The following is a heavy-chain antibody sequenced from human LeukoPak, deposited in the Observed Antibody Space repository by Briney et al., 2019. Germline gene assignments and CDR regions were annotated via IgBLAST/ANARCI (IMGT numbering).Heavy chain of an antibody. CDR2: IYYSGST. D-gene: IGHD6-19*01. J-gene: IGHJ1*01. Sequence: PSETLSLTCTVSGGSISSYYWSWIRQPPGKGLEWIGYIYYSGSTNYNPSLKSRVTMSVDTSKNQFSLKLGSVTAADTAVYYCARGGWYPESFQHWGQGALVTVSS. CDR3: ARGGWYPESFQH. V-gene: IGHV4-59*01. CDR1: GGSISSYY.